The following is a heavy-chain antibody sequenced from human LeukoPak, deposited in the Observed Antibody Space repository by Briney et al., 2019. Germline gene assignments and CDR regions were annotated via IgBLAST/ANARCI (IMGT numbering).Heavy chain of an antibody. CDR2: FDHEDGET. D-gene: IGHD6-19*01. V-gene: IGHV1-24*01. CDR1: GYTLTELS. CDR3: ATQEQWLVDRNFDY. J-gene: IGHJ4*02. Sequence: AAVKVSCKVSGYTLTELSMHWVRQAPVKGLEWMGGFDHEDGETIYAQKFQGRVTMTEDTSTDTAYMELSSLRSEDTAVYYCATQEQWLVDRNFDYWGQGTLVTVSS.